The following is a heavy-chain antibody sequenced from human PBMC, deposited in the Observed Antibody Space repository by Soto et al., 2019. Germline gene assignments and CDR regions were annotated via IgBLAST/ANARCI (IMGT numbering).Heavy chain of an antibody. CDR2: ITDSGGSP. V-gene: IGHV3-23*01. D-gene: IGHD1-1*01. Sequence: GGSLRLSCAASGFTFTNGAMTWVREAPGKGLERVSTITDSGGSPDYADSVKGRFTIPRDNSTSTVYLQMNTLRADDTAVYYCARLYWNPRYFDYWGQGARVTVSS. CDR3: ARLYWNPRYFDY. CDR1: GFTFTNGA. J-gene: IGHJ4*02.